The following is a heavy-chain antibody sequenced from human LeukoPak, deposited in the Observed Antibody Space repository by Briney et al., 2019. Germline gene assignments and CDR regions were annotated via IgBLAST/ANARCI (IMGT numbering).Heavy chain of an antibody. J-gene: IGHJ3*02. CDR3: AREGEMATISGSYLDI. D-gene: IGHD5-24*01. CDR1: GFRFSRYG. CDR2: IWYDGSNK. V-gene: IGHV3-33*01. Sequence: PGGSLRLSCAASGFRFSRYGMHWVRQAPGKGVEWVAIIWYDGSNKYYVDSVKGRFTISRDNSKNTLDLQMNSLRADDTAVYYCAREGEMATISGSYLDIWGQGTMVAVSS.